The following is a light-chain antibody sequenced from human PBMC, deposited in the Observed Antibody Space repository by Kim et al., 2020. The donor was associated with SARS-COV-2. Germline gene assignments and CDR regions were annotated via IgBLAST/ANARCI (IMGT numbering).Light chain of an antibody. CDR2: EVT. J-gene: IGLJ2*01. V-gene: IGLV2-8*01. CDR3: SSYAGRNSGV. Sequence: QSALTQPPSASGSPGQSVTISCTGTSSDVGGYNYVSWYQHPPGKAPKLIIYEVTKRPSGVPDRFSGSKSGNPASLTVSGLQADDEADYYGSSYAGRNSGVFGGGTQLTVL. CDR1: SSDVGGYNY.